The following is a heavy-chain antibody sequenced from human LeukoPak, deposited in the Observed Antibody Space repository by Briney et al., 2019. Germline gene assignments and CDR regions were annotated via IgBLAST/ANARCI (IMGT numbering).Heavy chain of an antibody. CDR2: IYHSGST. V-gene: IGHV4-30-2*01. J-gene: IGHJ6*02. D-gene: IGHD1-20*01. CDR3: ARAYNWNEHKGSQYGMDV. Sequence: SETLSLTCAVSGGSISSGGYSWSWIRQPPGKGLEWIGYIYHSGSTYYNPSLKSRVTISVDGSKNQFSLKLSSVTAADTAVYYCARAYNWNEHKGSQYGMDVWGQGTTVTVSS. CDR1: GGSISSGGYS.